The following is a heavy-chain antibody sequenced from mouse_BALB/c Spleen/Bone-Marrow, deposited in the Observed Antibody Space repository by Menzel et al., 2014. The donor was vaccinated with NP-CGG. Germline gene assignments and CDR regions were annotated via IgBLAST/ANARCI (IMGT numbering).Heavy chain of an antibody. J-gene: IGHJ2*01. CDR1: GFSLTSYG. Sequence: VKLVESGPGLVAPSQRLSITCTVSGFSLTSYGVHWVRRPPGKGLVWLGVIWVGGSTNYDSAIMSRPRISKDNSKSQVFLKMNSQQTDHTAMYFCASNPYCDYWGQGTTLTGSS. CDR2: IWVGGST. D-gene: IGHD6-1*01. CDR3: ASNPYCDY. V-gene: IGHV2-9*02.